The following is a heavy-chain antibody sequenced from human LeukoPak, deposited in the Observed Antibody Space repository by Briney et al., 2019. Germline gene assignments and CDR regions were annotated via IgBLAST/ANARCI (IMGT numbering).Heavy chain of an antibody. CDR2: IYYSGST. CDR3: ARAHGRRRTFYF. CDR1: GGSISSYY. V-gene: IGHV4-59*06. J-gene: IGHJ4*02. Sequence: SETLSLTCTVSGGSISSYYWSWIRQHPGKGLEWIGYIYYSGSTYYNPSLKSRVTISVDTSKNQFSLKLSSVTAADTAVYYCARAHGRRRTFYFGGQGTLVTVSS. D-gene: IGHD2-15*01.